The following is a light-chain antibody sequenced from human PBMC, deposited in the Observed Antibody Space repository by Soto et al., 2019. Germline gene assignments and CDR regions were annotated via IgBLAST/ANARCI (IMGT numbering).Light chain of an antibody. CDR1: QSVSSY. J-gene: IGKJ5*01. CDR3: QQRSNWPIT. Sequence: EIVFTQSPATLPLSPGERATLSCRASQSVSSYLAWYQQKPGQAPRLLIYDASHRATGIPAMFSGSGSGTDFTRTISSLEPEDVAVAYCQQRSNWPITFGQGTRLEIK. CDR2: DAS. V-gene: IGKV3-11*01.